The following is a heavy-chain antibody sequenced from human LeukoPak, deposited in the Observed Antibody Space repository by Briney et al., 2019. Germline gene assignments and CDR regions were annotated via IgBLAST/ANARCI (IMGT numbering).Heavy chain of an antibody. Sequence: PWASVKVSCKASGYTFTGYYMHWVRQAPGQGLEWMGRVNPNSGGTNYAQKFQGRVTMTRDTSISTAYMELSRLRSDDTAVYYCARESVIRWFDPWGQGTLVTVSS. CDR2: VNPNSGGT. V-gene: IGHV1-2*06. D-gene: IGHD2-21*01. CDR1: GYTFTGYY. CDR3: ARESVIRWFDP. J-gene: IGHJ5*02.